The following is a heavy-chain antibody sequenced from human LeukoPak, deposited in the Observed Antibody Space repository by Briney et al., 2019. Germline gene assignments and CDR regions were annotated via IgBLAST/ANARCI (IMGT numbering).Heavy chain of an antibody. J-gene: IGHJ4*02. V-gene: IGHV3-7*05. CDR3: ARYRTGTKGFDY. CDR1: GFSFSGYW. Sequence: GGSLRLSCAASGFSFSGYWMSWVRQAPGKGLEWVATIKQDGSEKFYVDSLKGRFTISRDNAKNSLYLQMNSLRAEDTAVYYCARYRTGTKGFDYWGQGTLVTVSS. CDR2: IKQDGSEK. D-gene: IGHD1-1*01.